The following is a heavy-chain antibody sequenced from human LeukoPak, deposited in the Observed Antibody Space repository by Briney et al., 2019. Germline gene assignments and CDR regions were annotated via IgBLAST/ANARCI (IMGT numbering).Heavy chain of an antibody. CDR2: IYHSGST. D-gene: IGHD6-13*01. CDR1: GYSISSGYY. Sequence: PSETPSLTCAVSGYSISSGYYWGWIRQPPGKGLEWIGSIYHSGSTYYNPSLKSRVTISVDTSKNQFSLKLSSVTAADTAVYYCARDRGVGFYIAAAGGVAFDIWGQGTMVTVSS. V-gene: IGHV4-38-2*02. J-gene: IGHJ3*02. CDR3: ARDRGVGFYIAAAGGVAFDI.